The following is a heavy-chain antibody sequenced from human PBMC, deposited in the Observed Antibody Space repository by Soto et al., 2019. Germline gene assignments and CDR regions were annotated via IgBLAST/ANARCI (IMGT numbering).Heavy chain of an antibody. Sequence: GGSLRLSCAASGFTFHSYTMNWVRQAPGKGLEWVSSISSSGNSLYYADSLRGRFTISRDNSKNTLYLQMNSLRAEDTAVYYCAKAPSIVLLGPHDYWGQGTLVTVSS. J-gene: IGHJ4*02. CDR2: ISSSGNSL. CDR1: GFTFHSYT. D-gene: IGHD3-22*01. V-gene: IGHV3-21*01. CDR3: AKAPSIVLLGPHDY.